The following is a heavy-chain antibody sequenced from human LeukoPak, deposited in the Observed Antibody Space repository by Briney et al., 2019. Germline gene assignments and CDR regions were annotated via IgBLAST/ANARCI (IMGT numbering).Heavy chain of an antibody. Sequence: SQTLSLTCAISGDSVSSDSAAWNWIRQSPSRGLEWLGRTYYRSKWYNDYAISVQSRITINPDTSKNQFSLQLNSVTPEDTAVYYCARARIVGTTVGTDFEYWGQGTLVTVSS. V-gene: IGHV6-1*01. CDR3: ARARIVGTTVGTDFEY. CDR2: TYYRSKWYN. D-gene: IGHD1-26*01. CDR1: GDSVSSDSAA. J-gene: IGHJ4*02.